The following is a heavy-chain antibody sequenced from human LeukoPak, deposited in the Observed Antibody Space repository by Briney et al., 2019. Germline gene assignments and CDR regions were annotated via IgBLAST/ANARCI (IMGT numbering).Heavy chain of an antibody. V-gene: IGHV1-46*01. D-gene: IGHD6-13*01. CDR1: GYTFTSYY. CDR3: AREYQQLFGMDV. CDR2: INPSGGST. Sequence: ASVKVSCKAFGYTFTSYYMHWVRQAPGQGLEWMGIINPSGGSTSYAQKFQGRVTMTRDTSTSTVYMELSSLRSEDTAVYYCAREYQQLFGMDVWGQGTTVTVSS. J-gene: IGHJ6*02.